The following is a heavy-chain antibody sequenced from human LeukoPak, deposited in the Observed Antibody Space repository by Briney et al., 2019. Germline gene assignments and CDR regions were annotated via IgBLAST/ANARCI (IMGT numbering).Heavy chain of an antibody. CDR2: TYYRSKWYN. D-gene: IGHD4-11*01. J-gene: IGHJ4*02. CDR3: ARGPSKLYSNYGAYLDY. Sequence: SQTLSLTCAISGDSVSSNSAAWNWIRQSPSRGLEWLGRTYYRSKWYNDYAVSVKSRITINPDTSKNQFSLQLNSVTPEDTAVYYCARGPSKLYSNYGAYLDYWGQGTLVTVSS. CDR1: GDSVSSNSAA. V-gene: IGHV6-1*01.